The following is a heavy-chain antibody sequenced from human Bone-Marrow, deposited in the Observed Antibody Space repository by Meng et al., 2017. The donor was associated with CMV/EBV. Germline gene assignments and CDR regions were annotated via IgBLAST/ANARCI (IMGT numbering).Heavy chain of an antibody. D-gene: IGHD2-2*01. CDR2: IYPGDSDT. J-gene: IGHJ5*02. CDR1: GYSFTSYW. CDR3: ARRGYCSSTSCYGWFDP. Sequence: KVSCKGSGYSFTSYWIGWVRQMPGKGLEWMGIIYPGDSDTRYSPSFQGQVTISADKSISTAYLQWSSLKASDTAMYYCARRGYCSSTSCYGWFDPWGEGTLVTASS. V-gene: IGHV5-51*01.